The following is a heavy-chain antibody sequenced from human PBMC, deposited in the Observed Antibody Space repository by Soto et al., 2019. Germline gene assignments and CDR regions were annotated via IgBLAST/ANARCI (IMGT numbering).Heavy chain of an antibody. CDR3: ARDLGGGSGWYFFEN. D-gene: IGHD6-19*01. CDR2: INPSGGST. J-gene: IGHJ4*02. Sequence: VQLVQSGAEVKKPGASVKVSCKASGYTFTTFYMHWVRQAPGQGLEWMGIINPSGGSTTYAQKFQDRVTMTTDTSTSTVYMELSRLRSEDTAVYYCARDLGGGSGWYFFENWGQGTLVTVSS. V-gene: IGHV1-46*01. CDR1: GYTFTTFY.